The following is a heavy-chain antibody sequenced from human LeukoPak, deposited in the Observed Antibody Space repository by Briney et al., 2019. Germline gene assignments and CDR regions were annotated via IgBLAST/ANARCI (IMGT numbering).Heavy chain of an antibody. J-gene: IGHJ6*02. V-gene: IGHV1-18*04. CDR1: GYTFTGYY. CDR2: ISAYNGNT. CDR3: ARVSSDYYGSGSYYKSYGMDV. D-gene: IGHD3-10*01. Sequence: GASVKVSCKASGYTFTGYYMHWVRQAPGQGLEWMGWISAYNGNTNYAQKLQGRVTMTTDTSTSTAYMELRSLRSDDTAVYYCARVSSDYYGSGSYYKSYGMDVWGQGTTVTVSS.